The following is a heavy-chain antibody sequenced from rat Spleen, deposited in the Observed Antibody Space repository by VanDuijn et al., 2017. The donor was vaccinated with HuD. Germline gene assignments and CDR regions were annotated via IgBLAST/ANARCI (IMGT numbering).Heavy chain of an antibody. Sequence: EVQLVESGGGLVQPGRSLKLSCAASGFTFSDYGMAWVRQAPTKGLEWVATISYGDSSGHSITYYRDSVKGRFTISRDNAKSTLSLQMDSLRSEDTATYYCATRHYGYTRYYFDYWGQGVMVTVSS. CDR1: GFTFSDYG. D-gene: IGHD1-9*01. CDR2: ISYGDSSGHSIT. J-gene: IGHJ2*01. CDR3: ATRHYGYTRYYFDY. V-gene: IGHV5-29*01.